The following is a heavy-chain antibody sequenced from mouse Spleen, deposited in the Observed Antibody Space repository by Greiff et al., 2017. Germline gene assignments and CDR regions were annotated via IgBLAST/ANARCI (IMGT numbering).Heavy chain of an antibody. CDR1: GYTFTNYW. D-gene: IGHD2-10*01. V-gene: IGHV1-63*01. J-gene: IGHJ2*01. Sequence: VQLKESGAELVRPGTSVKMSCKASGYTFTNYWIGWAKQRPGHGLEWIGDIYPGGGYTNYNEKFKGKATLTADKSSSTAYMQFSSLTSEDSAIYYCARSYYGNYYYFDYWGQGTTLTVSS. CDR3: ARSYYGNYYYFDY. CDR2: IYPGGGYT.